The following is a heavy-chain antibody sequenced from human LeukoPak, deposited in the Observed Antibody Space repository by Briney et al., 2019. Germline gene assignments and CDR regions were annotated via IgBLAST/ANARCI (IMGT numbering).Heavy chain of an antibody. CDR1: GFTFSSYG. J-gene: IGHJ3*01. CDR3: AKDRRGTTVTTLDAFDV. CDR2: IRYDGSNK. D-gene: IGHD4-11*01. V-gene: IGHV3-30*02. Sequence: GGSLRLSCAASGFTFSSYGMHWVRQAPGKGLEWVAFIRYDGSNKYYADSVKGRFTISRDNSKNTLYLQMNSLRAEDTAVYYCAKDRRGTTVTTLDAFDVWGQGTMVTVSS.